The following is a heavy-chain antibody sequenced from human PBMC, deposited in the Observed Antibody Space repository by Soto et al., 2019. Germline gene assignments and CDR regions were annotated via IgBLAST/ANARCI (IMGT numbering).Heavy chain of an antibody. D-gene: IGHD1-26*01. V-gene: IGHV1-18*01. CDR1: GYTFTSYS. CDR2: ISAYNGNT. Sequence: ASVKVSCKASGYTFTSYSISWVRQAPGQGLEWMGWISAYNGNTNYAQKLQGRVTMTTDTSTSTAYMELRSLRSDDTAVYYCARAVSGSYYDWFDPWGQGTLVTVYS. CDR3: ARAVSGSYYDWFDP. J-gene: IGHJ5*02.